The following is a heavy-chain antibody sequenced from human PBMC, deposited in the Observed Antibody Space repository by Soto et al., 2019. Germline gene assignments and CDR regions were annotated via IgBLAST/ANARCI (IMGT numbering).Heavy chain of an antibody. J-gene: IGHJ4*02. V-gene: IGHV4-4*02. CDR3: ARGETQQQRDY. CDR2: IYHGGST. Sequence: QVQLQESGPGLVKPSGTLSLTCAVSGDSISSDKWWSWVRQPPGKGLEWIGEIYHGGSTKYNPSRESRVIIPVDRSKNQFSLKLYSVTAADTAVYYCARGETQQQRDYWGQGTLVTVSS. D-gene: IGHD6-25*01. CDR1: GDSISSDKW.